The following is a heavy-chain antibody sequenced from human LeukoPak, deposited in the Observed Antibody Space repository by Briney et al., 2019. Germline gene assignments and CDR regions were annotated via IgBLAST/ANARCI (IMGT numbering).Heavy chain of an antibody. J-gene: IGHJ5*02. Sequence: PSQTLSLTCTVSGGSISSGGYYWSWIRQHPGKGLEWIGYIYYSGSTYYNPPLKSRVTISVDTSKNQFSLKLSSVTAADTAVYYCARGNEDYGDYDGDRYNWFDPWGQGTLVTVSS. V-gene: IGHV4-31*03. CDR3: ARGNEDYGDYDGDRYNWFDP. CDR1: GGSISSGGYY. D-gene: IGHD4-17*01. CDR2: IYYSGST.